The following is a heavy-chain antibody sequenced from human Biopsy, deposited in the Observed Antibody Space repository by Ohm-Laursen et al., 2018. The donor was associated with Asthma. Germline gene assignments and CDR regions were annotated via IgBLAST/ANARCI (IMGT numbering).Heavy chain of an antibody. CDR2: ISGSGGST. Sequence: SLRLSCAASGFTFNNYAMSWVRQAPGKGLEWVSGISGSGGSTYYADSVRGRFTISRDYSKNTLYLQMHSLRAEDTAVYYCARGDSSNWSHYYFDYWGQGTLVTVSS. CDR3: ARGDSSNWSHYYFDY. V-gene: IGHV3-23*01. CDR1: GFTFNNYA. J-gene: IGHJ4*02. D-gene: IGHD3-22*01.